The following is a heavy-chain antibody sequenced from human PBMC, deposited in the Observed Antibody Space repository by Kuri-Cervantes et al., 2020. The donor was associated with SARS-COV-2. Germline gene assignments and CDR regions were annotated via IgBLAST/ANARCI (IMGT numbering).Heavy chain of an antibody. D-gene: IGHD6-13*01. CDR1: GFTFSSYA. J-gene: IGHJ6*03. CDR3: AKDAGIAAAGIRYYYYYYMDV. Sequence: GESLKISCAASGFTFSSYAMRWVRQAPGQGLEWVSAISGIGGSTYYADSVKGRFTISRDNYKNTLYLQMNSLRDEDTALYYCAKDAGIAAAGIRYYYYYYMDVWGKGTTVTVSS. V-gene: IGHV3-23*01. CDR2: ISGIGGST.